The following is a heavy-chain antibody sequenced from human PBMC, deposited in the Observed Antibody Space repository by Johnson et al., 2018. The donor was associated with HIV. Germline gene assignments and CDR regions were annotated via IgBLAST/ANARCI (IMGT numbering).Heavy chain of an antibody. J-gene: IGHJ3*01. CDR2: ISYDGSNK. V-gene: IGHV3-30*03. CDR1: GFTFSSYG. D-gene: IGHD3-22*01. Sequence: QEQLVESGGGVVQPGRSLRLSCAASGFTFSSYGMHWVRQAPGKGLEWVAVISYDGSNKYYADSVKGRFTISRDTTKNTLYLQMNSLRVEDTALYFCARDTYYYDTSGYLIRPRAFDVWGKGTMVTVSS. CDR3: ARDTYYYDTSGYLIRPRAFDV.